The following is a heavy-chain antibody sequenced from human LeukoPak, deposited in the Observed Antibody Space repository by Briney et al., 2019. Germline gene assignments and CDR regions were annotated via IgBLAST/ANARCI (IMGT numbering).Heavy chain of an antibody. V-gene: IGHV4-34*01. D-gene: IGHD3-16*01. CDR2: INHSGNT. CDR3: ARGRGRRGNWFDP. Sequence: SETLSLTCAVSGGSFSGHYWSWIRQPPGKGLEWIGEINHSGNTKYNPSLKSRVTISVDTSKNQFSLKLSSVTAADTAVYYCARGRGRRGNWFDPWGQGTLVTVSS. CDR1: GGSFSGHY. J-gene: IGHJ5*02.